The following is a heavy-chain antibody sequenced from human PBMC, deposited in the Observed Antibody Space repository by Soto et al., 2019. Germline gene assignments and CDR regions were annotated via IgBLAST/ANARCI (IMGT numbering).Heavy chain of an antibody. V-gene: IGHV1-58*01. Sequence: SVKVSCKASGFTFTSSAVQWVRQARGQRLEWIGWIVVGSGNTNYAQKFQERVTITRDMSTSTAYMELSSLKTDDTAVYYCTTASQWLPPYSWGQGALVTVSS. D-gene: IGHD6-19*01. CDR2: IVVGSGNT. J-gene: IGHJ4*02. CDR1: GFTFTSSA. CDR3: TTASQWLPPYS.